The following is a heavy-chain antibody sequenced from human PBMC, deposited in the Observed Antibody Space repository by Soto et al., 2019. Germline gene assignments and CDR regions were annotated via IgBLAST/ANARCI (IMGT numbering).Heavy chain of an antibody. D-gene: IGHD6-19*01. CDR2: ISAYSGHT. V-gene: IGHV1-18*01. CDR1: GYTFTNYG. J-gene: IGHJ4*02. CDR3: ARRPHLADNVELDY. Sequence: QVQLVQSGAEVKKPGASVTVSCKASGYTFTNYGINWVRQAPGQGLEWMGWISAYSGHTNYAQKLQHRVTMTTDTSTTTAYMEPRSLRSDDTAVYYCARRPHLADNVELDYWGQGTLVTVSS.